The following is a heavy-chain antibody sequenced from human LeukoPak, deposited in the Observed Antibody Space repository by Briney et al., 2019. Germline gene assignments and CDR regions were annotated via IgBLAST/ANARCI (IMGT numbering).Heavy chain of an antibody. J-gene: IGHJ3*02. Sequence: GASVKVSCKASGGTFSSYAISWVRQAPGQGLEWMGGIIPIFGTANYAQKFQGRVTITTDESTSTAYMELSSLRSEDTAVYYCARVGGGYSGYARRNVFDIWAQGKMVTVS. D-gene: IGHD5-12*01. CDR2: IIPIFGTA. V-gene: IGHV1-69*05. CDR1: GGTFSSYA. CDR3: ARVGGGYSGYARRNVFDI.